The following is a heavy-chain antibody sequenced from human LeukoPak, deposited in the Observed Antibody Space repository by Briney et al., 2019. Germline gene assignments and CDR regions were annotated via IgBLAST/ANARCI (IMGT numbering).Heavy chain of an antibody. CDR3: ARDIPNYDILTGYTTARWFDP. J-gene: IGHJ5*02. V-gene: IGHV3-20*01. CDR2: INWNGGST. Sequence: GGSLRLSCAASGFTFDDYGMSWVRQAPGKGLEWVSGINWNGGSTGYADSVKGRFTISRDNAKNSLYLQMNSLRAEDTALYHCARDIPNYDILTGYTTARWFDPWGQGTLVTVSS. CDR1: GFTFDDYG. D-gene: IGHD3-9*01.